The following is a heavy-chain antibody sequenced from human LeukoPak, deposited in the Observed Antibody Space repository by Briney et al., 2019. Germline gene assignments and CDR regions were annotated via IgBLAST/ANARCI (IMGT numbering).Heavy chain of an antibody. J-gene: IGHJ3*02. CDR1: GFTVSSNY. Sequence: GGSLRLSCAASGFTVSSNYMSWVRQAPGKGLEWVSVIYSGGSTYYADSVKGRFTISRDNPKNTLYLQMNSLRVEDTAVYYCARGSGPPHDAFDIWGQGTMVTVSS. CDR2: IYSGGST. V-gene: IGHV3-66*01. D-gene: IGHD1-14*01. CDR3: ARGSGPPHDAFDI.